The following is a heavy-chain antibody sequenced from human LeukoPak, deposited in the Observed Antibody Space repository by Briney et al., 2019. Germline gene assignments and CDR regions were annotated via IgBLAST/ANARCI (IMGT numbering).Heavy chain of an antibody. V-gene: IGHV1-46*03. CDR2: INPSGGST. J-gene: IGHJ5*02. Sequence: ASVKVSCKASGYTFTSYYMHWVRQAPGQGLEWMGIINPSGGSTSYAQKFQGRVTMTRDTSTSTVYMELSSLRSEDTAVYYCAGDLPALDWFDPWGQGTLVTVSS. CDR1: GYTFTSYY. CDR3: AGDLPALDWFDP.